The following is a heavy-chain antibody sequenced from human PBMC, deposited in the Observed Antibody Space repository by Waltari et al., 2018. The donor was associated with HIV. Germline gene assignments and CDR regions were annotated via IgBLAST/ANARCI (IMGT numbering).Heavy chain of an antibody. CDR1: GFTFRSYN. J-gene: IGHJ4*02. D-gene: IGHD5-12*01. CDR3: ARDLVAPGNFFDY. CDR2: ISNSGSAI. Sequence: EVQLVESGGGLVQPGGSLRLSCAASGFTFRSYNMNWVRQAPGRGLEWLSSISNSGSAIYYADSVKGRFTISRDNAKNSLYLQMNSLRDEDTAVYYCARDLVAPGNFFDYWGQGTLVTVSS. V-gene: IGHV3-48*02.